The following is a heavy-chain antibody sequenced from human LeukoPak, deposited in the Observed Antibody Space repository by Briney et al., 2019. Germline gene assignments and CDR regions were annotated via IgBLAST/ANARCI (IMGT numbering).Heavy chain of an antibody. J-gene: IGHJ4*02. CDR3: AKGYDILTGYFDY. Sequence: GGSLRLSCAASGFTFSTYTMNWVRQAPGKGLEWVSAISGSGGSTYYADSVKGRFTISRDNSKNTLYLQMNSLRAEDTAVYYCAKGYDILTGYFDYWGQGTLVTVSS. CDR1: GFTFSTYT. CDR2: ISGSGGST. D-gene: IGHD3-9*01. V-gene: IGHV3-23*01.